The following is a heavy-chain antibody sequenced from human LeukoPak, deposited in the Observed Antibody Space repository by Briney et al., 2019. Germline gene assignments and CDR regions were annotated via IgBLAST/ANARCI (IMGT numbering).Heavy chain of an antibody. V-gene: IGHV3-33*01. CDR1: GFTFSSYG. CDR2: IWYDGSNK. CDR3: AREKYGDYVLADY. Sequence: PGGPLRLSCAASGFTFSSYGMHWVRQAPGKGLEWVAVIWYDGSNKYYADSVKGRFTISRDNSKSTLYLQMNSLRAEDTAVYYCAREKYGDYVLADYWGQGTLVTVSS. J-gene: IGHJ4*02. D-gene: IGHD4-17*01.